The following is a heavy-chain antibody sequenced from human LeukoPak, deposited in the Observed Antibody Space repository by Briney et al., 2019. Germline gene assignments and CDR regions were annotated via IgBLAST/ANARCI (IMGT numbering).Heavy chain of an antibody. CDR2: IKQDGSEK. CDR3: ARRPNYYYDSSGYGGRAFDI. Sequence: GGSLRLSCAASGFTFSSYWMSWVRQAPGKGVEGVANIKQDGSEKYYVDSVKGRFTISRDNAKNSLYLQMNSLRAEDTAVYYCARRPNYYYDSSGYGGRAFDIWGQGTMVTVSS. D-gene: IGHD3-22*01. V-gene: IGHV3-7*01. CDR1: GFTFSSYW. J-gene: IGHJ3*02.